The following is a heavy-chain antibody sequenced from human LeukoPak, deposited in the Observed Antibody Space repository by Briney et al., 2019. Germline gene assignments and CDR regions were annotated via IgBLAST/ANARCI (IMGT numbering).Heavy chain of an antibody. CDR1: DGSISSSLYY. D-gene: IGHD2-2*01. CDR3: ARHNQYCSGTTCFALWNFDY. Sequence: SETLSLTCTVSDGSISSSLYYWGWIRQPPGKGLEWIGIIYYSGSTYYNPSLKSRVTISVETSKNQVSLRLSSVTAADTAVYYCARHNQYCSGTTCFALWNFDYWGQGTLVTVSS. J-gene: IGHJ4*02. CDR2: IYYSGST. V-gene: IGHV4-39*01.